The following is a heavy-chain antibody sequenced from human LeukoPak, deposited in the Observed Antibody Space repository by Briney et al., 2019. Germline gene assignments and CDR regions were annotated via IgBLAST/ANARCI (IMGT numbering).Heavy chain of an antibody. J-gene: IGHJ6*03. CDR3: ARASYGSGISYYYYYMDV. CDR1: GFTFSSYA. CDR2: IYSGGST. V-gene: IGHV3-53*01. Sequence: GGSLRLSCAASGFTFSSYAMSWVRQAPGKGLEWVSVIYSGGSTYYADSVKGRFTISRDNSKNTLYLQMNSLRAEDTAVYYCARASYGSGISYYYYYMDVWGKGATVTISS. D-gene: IGHD3-10*01.